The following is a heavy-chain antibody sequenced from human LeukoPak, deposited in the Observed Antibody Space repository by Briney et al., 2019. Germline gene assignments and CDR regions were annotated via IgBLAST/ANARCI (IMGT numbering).Heavy chain of an antibody. CDR3: AKDPRAHYVFWSGSEVPYYYYMDV. J-gene: IGHJ6*03. CDR1: GFTFSSYG. Sequence: GGSLRLSCAASGFTFSSYGMHWVRQAPGKGLEWVAVIWYDGSNEYYADSVKGRFTISRDNSKNTLYLQMNSLRAEDTAVYYCAKDPRAHYVFWSGSEVPYYYYMDVWGKGTTVTVSS. CDR2: IWYDGSNE. D-gene: IGHD3-3*01. V-gene: IGHV3-33*06.